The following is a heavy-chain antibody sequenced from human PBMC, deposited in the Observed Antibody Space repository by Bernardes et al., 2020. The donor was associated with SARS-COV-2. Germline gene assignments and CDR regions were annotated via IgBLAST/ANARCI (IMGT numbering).Heavy chain of an antibody. D-gene: IGHD1-26*01. CDR2: IGANNGAT. V-gene: IGHV1-18*01. Sequence: ASVKASCKTSGFTFTTYAISWVRQAPGQGLEWMGWIGANNGATYYVQKFQGRVTVAIDTSTSTAHMELRGLKFDDTAVYYCARGEVLRGSHFDYWGQGTLVTVSS. J-gene: IGHJ4*02. CDR3: ARGEVLRGSHFDY. CDR1: GFTFTTYA.